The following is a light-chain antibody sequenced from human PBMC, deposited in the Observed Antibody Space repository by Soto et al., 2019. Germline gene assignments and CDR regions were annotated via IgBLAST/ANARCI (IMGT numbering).Light chain of an antibody. CDR2: GAS. CDR1: QSVSSSY. V-gene: IGKV3-20*01. CDR3: KQYGSSPFT. J-gene: IGKJ4*01. Sequence: EIVMTQSPGTLSVSPGERATLSCRASQSVSSSYLAWYQQKPGQAHRLLIYGASSRATGIPDRFSGSGSGTDFTLTISRLEPEDFAVYYCKQYGSSPFTVGGGDKVDIK.